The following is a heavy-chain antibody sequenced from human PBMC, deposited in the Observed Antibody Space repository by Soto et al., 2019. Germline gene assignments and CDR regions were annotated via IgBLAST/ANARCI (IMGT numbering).Heavy chain of an antibody. CDR1: GGSISSSSYY. CDR3: ARQLYSDIAPVSY. D-gene: IGHD3-9*01. V-gene: IGHV4-39*01. Sequence: QMQLQESGPGLVKPSETLSLTCTVSGGSISSSSYYWGWIRQPPGKGLGWIGSIYYSGSTYYNPSLKSRVTISVDTSKNQFSLKLSSVTAADTAVYYCARQLYSDIAPVSYWGQGTLVTVSS. J-gene: IGHJ4*02. CDR2: IYYSGST.